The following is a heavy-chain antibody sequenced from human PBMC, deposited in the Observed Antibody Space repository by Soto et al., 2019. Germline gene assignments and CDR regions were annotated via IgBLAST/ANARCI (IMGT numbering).Heavy chain of an antibody. J-gene: IGHJ4*02. D-gene: IGHD3-3*01. CDR2: ISGSGGST. V-gene: IGHV3-23*01. CDR3: AKGPDFWSGLNYFDY. Sequence: EVQLLESGGGLVQPGGSLRLSCAASGFTVSGYAMSWVRQAPGKGLEWVSAISGSGGSTYYADSVKGRFTISRDNSKNTLYLQMNSLRAEYTAVYYCAKGPDFWSGLNYFDYWGQGTLVTVSS. CDR1: GFTVSGYA.